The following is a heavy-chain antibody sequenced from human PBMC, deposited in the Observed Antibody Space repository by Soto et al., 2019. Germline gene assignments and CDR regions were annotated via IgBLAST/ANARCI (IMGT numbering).Heavy chain of an antibody. CDR1: GFTFSSYA. Sequence: PGGSLRLSCAASGFTFSSYAMHWVRQAPGKGLEWVAVISYDGSNKYYADSVKGRFTISRDNSKNTLYLQMNSLRAEDTAVYYCARVRDGYKPFPYYYGMDVWGQGTKVTVYS. CDR2: ISYDGSNK. CDR3: ARVRDGYKPFPYYYGMDV. V-gene: IGHV3-30-3*01. J-gene: IGHJ6*02. D-gene: IGHD5-12*01.